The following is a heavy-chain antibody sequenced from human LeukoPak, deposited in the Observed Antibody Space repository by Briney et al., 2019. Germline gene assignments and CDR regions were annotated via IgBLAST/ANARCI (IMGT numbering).Heavy chain of an antibody. CDR2: IIPILGIA. CDR1: GGTFSSYA. Sequence: ASVKVSCKASGGTFSSYAISWVRQAPGQGLEWMGRIIPILGIANYAQKFQGRVTITADKSTSTAYMELSSLRSEDTAVYYCATPGDSSGYYHWFDPWGQGTLVTVSS. J-gene: IGHJ5*02. V-gene: IGHV1-69*04. CDR3: ATPGDSSGYYHWFDP. D-gene: IGHD3-22*01.